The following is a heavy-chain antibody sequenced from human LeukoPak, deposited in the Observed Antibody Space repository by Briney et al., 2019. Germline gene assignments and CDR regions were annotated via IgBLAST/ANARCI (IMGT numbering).Heavy chain of an antibody. D-gene: IGHD3-22*01. CDR3: AKATYHYDSSNIQH. V-gene: IGHV3-30*18. Sequence: PGRSLRLSCAASGFTFSSYGMHWVRQAPGKGLEWVAVISYDGSNKYYADSVKGRFTISRDNSKNTLYLQMNSLRAEDTAVYYCAKATYHYDSSNIQHWGQGTLVTVSS. CDR1: GFTFSSYG. CDR2: ISYDGSNK. J-gene: IGHJ1*01.